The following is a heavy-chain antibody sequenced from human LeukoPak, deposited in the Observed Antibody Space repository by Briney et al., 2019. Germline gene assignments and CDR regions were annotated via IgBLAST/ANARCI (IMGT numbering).Heavy chain of an antibody. D-gene: IGHD6-19*01. CDR2: INPSGGST. CDR3: ARDSSGWHPFDY. V-gene: IGHV1-46*01. CDR1: GYTFTSYY. Sequence: ASVTVSCKASGYTFTSYYMHWVRQAPGQGLDWMGIINPSGGSTSYAQKFQGRVTMTRDTSTSTVYMELSSLRSEDTAVYYCARDSSGWHPFDYWGQGTLVTVSS. J-gene: IGHJ4*02.